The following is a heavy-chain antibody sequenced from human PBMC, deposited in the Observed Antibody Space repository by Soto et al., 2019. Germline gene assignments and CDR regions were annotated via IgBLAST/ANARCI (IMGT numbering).Heavy chain of an antibody. CDR2: INQDGSEK. CDR1: GFTFSNYW. V-gene: IGHV3-7*01. D-gene: IGHD2-15*01. J-gene: IGHJ4*02. Sequence: QPGGSLGLSCEASGFTFSNYWMRWVRQAPGKGLEWVANINQDGSEKYYVDSVKGRFTISRDNAKNSLYLQMNSLRAEDTAVYYCARRVATDYWGQGTLVTVSS. CDR3: ARRVATDY.